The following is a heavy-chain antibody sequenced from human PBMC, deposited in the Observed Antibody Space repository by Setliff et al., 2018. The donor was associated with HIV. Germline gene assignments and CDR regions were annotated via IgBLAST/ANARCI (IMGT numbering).Heavy chain of an antibody. Sequence: GGSLRLSCAGSGFTFSDAWITWVRQAPGKGLEWVSVIYSGGSTYYADSVKGRFTISRDNSKNTLSLQMNSLRAEDTAVYYCAKTREINNFWSGIDYWGQGTLVTVSS. CDR1: GFTFSDAW. CDR3: AKTREINNFWSGIDY. J-gene: IGHJ4*02. V-gene: IGHV3-53*01. CDR2: IYSGGST. D-gene: IGHD3-3*01.